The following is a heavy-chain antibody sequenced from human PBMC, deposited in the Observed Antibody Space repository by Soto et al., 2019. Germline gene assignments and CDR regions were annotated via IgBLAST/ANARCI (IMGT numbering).Heavy chain of an antibody. J-gene: IGHJ5*02. CDR3: ATEIYCSGGSCYSRSPWFHP. CDR1: GYTLTELS. CDR2: FDPEDGET. Sequence: GASVKVSCKVSGYTLTELSMHWVRQAPGKGLEWMGGFDPEDGETIYAQKFQGRVTMTEDTSTDTAYMELSSLRSEDTAVYYCATEIYCSGGSCYSRSPWFHPWGQGTLVTVSS. D-gene: IGHD2-15*01. V-gene: IGHV1-24*01.